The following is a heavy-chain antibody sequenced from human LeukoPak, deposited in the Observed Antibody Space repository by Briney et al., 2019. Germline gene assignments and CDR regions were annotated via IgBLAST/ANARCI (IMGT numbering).Heavy chain of an antibody. CDR2: IYYSGST. CDR1: GGPISSYY. J-gene: IGHJ5*02. D-gene: IGHD3-10*01. Sequence: SETLSLTCTVSGGPISSYYWSWIRQPPGKGLEWIGYIYYSGSTNYNPSLKSRVTISVDTSKNQFSLKLSSVIAADTAVYYCARLGYYGSGRGGNWFDPWGQGTLVTVSS. V-gene: IGHV4-59*08. CDR3: ARLGYYGSGRGGNWFDP.